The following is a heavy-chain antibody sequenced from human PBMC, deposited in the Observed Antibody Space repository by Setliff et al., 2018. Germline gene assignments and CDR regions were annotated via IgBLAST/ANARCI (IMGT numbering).Heavy chain of an antibody. J-gene: IGHJ4*02. Sequence: SETLSLTCTVYGGSFSNYYWRWIRQPPGKGLEWIGEINHSGSTNYNSSLTSRVTISVDTSKNQFSLKLSSVTAADTAVYYCARHLLVQGTYHLDYWGQGSPVTVSS. CDR3: ARHLLVQGTYHLDY. CDR1: GGSFSNYY. D-gene: IGHD3-10*01. CDR2: INHSGST. V-gene: IGHV4-34*01.